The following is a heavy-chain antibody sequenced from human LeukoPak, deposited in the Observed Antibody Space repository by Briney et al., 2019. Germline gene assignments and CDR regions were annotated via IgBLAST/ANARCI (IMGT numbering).Heavy chain of an antibody. J-gene: IGHJ4*02. CDR3: AKDTGQEAGITADY. Sequence: GASLRLSCAASGFTFSSYAMTWVRQAPGKGLEWGSTIRGRDDSTYYAHSVKCRFTIYRDNSKNTLYLQMNSLRAEDTAIYYCAKDTGQEAGITADYWGQGPLVTVSS. CDR2: IRGRDDST. D-gene: IGHD6-13*01. V-gene: IGHV3-23*01. CDR1: GFTFSSYA.